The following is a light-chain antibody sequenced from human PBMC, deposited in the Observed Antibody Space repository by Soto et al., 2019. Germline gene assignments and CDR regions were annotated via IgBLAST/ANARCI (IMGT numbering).Light chain of an antibody. J-gene: IGKJ2*01. V-gene: IGKV1-8*01. CDR1: QGISSY. Sequence: AIRMTQSPSSFSASTGDRVTITCRASQGISSYLAWYQQKPGKAPKLLIYAAFTLQSGVPSRFSGSGSGTDFTLTISCLQSEDFATYYFQHYYSYPLTFGQRTKLDIK. CDR3: QHYYSYPLT. CDR2: AAF.